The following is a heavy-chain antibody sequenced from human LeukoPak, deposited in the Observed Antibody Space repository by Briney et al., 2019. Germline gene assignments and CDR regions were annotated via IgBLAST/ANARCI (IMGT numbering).Heavy chain of an antibody. J-gene: IGHJ4*02. Sequence: SVKVSCKASGGTSNSHAISWVRQAPGQGLEWMGRIIPNLGTTNRAQNFQDRVTLTADKSTNTAYMELTSLTSDDTAVYYCATANDGGGYQWGDFFDFWGQGTLVTVSS. V-gene: IGHV1-69*04. CDR3: ATANDGGGYQWGDFFDF. CDR1: GGTSNSHA. CDR2: IIPNLGTT. D-gene: IGHD3-22*01.